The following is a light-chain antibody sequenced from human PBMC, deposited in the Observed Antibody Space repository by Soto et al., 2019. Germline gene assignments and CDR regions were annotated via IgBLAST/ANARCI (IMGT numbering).Light chain of an antibody. J-gene: IGKJ2*01. CDR3: QQYNSYSPYT. V-gene: IGKV1-5*01. Sequence: DIQMTQSPSTLSASVGDRVTITCRASQSISSWLAWYQQKPGKAPKLLIYDAFSLESGVPSRFSGSGSGTEFTLTISSLQADDFATYYCQQYNSYSPYTFGQGTKVEIK. CDR1: QSISSW. CDR2: DAF.